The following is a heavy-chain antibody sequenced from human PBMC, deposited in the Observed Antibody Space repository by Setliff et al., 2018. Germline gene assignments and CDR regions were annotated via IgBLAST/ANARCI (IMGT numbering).Heavy chain of an antibody. J-gene: IGHJ6*03. V-gene: IGHV1-69*05. CDR1: GATFSSYG. CDR2: TIPMFGTT. CDR3: VREGVDSRSSTDYRYYMDV. Sequence: ASVKVSCKASGATFSSYGISWVRQAPGQGLEWMGGTIPMFGTTEYAQKFQGRLTIITDESTNTAFMQLSSLRSDDTAVHYCVREGVDSRSSTDYRYYMDVWGKGTTVTVSS. D-gene: IGHD3-22*01.